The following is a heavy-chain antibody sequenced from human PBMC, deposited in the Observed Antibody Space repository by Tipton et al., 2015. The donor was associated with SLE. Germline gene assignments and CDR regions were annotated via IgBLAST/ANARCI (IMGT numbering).Heavy chain of an antibody. Sequence: SLRLSCAASGFTFSTYDMHWVRQAPGKGLEWVAVISYDGSNKYYADSVKGRFTISRDNSKNTLYLQMNSLRAEDTAVYYCAPVLTGYYGMDVWGQGTTVTVSS. V-gene: IGHV3-30*04. CDR1: GFTFSTYD. D-gene: IGHD4/OR15-4a*01. CDR3: APVLTGYYGMDV. CDR2: ISYDGSNK. J-gene: IGHJ6*02.